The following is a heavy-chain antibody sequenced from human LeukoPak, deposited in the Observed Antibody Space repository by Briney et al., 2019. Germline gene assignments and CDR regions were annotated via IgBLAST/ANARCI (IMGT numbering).Heavy chain of an antibody. Sequence: ASETLSLTCTVSGGSISSYYWSWIRQPPGKGLEWIGYIYYSGSTNYNPSLKSRVTISVDTSKNQFSLKLSSVTAADTAVYYCPIEVAAAGTAYFQHWGQGTLVTVSS. CDR2: IYYSGST. V-gene: IGHV4-59*01. CDR3: PIEVAAAGTAYFQH. J-gene: IGHJ1*01. D-gene: IGHD6-13*01. CDR1: GGSISSYY.